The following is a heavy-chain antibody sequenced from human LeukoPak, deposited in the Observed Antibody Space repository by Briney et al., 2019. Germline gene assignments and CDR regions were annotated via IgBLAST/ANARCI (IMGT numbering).Heavy chain of an antibody. V-gene: IGHV4-39*07. J-gene: IGHJ5*02. CDR2: IYYSGST. CDR1: GGSINSYY. CDR3: ARGGYSSWFDP. D-gene: IGHD6-13*01. Sequence: SETLSLTCTVSGGSINSYYWGWIRQPPGKGLEWIGSIYYSGSTYYNPSLKSRVTISVDTSKNQFSLKLSSVTAADTAVYYCARGGYSSWFDPWGQGTLVTVSS.